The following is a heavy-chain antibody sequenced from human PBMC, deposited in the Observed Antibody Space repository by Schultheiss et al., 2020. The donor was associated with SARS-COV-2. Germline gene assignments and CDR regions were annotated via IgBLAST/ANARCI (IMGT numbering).Heavy chain of an antibody. D-gene: IGHD6-19*01. Sequence: GESLKISCAASGFTFSSYEMNWVRQAPGKGLEWVSYISSSGSTIYYADSVKGRFTISRDNAKNSLYLQMNSLRAEDTAVYYCARDLVVAVAGTDYYGMDVWGQGTTVTVSS. CDR1: GFTFSSYE. CDR2: ISSSGSTI. V-gene: IGHV3-48*03. CDR3: ARDLVVAVAGTDYYGMDV. J-gene: IGHJ6*02.